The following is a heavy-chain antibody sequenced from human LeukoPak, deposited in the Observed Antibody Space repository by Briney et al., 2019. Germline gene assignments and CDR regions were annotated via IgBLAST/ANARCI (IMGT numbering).Heavy chain of an antibody. D-gene: IGHD2-8*01. J-gene: IGHJ6*02. CDR1: GYTFTSYG. V-gene: IGHV1-18*01. CDR3: ARDGRLVVRYYYYYGMVV. CDR2: ISAYNGNT. Sequence: ASVKVSCKASGYTFTSYGISWVRQAPGQGLEWMGWISAYNGNTNYAQKLQGRVTMTTDTSTSTAYMELRSLRSDDTAVYYCARDGRLVVRYYYYYGMVVWGQGTTVTVSS.